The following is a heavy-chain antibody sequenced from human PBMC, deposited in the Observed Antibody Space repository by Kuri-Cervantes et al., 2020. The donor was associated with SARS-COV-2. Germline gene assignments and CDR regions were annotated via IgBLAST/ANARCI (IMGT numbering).Heavy chain of an antibody. CDR3: ARDRGSYYSTDYYYYYMDV. D-gene: IGHD1-26*01. CDR1: GGTFTSYG. Sequence: APVKVSCKASGGTFTSYGISWVRQAPGQGLEWMGWISAYNGNTNYAQKLQGRVTMTTDTSTSTAYMELRSLRSDDTAVYYCARDRGSYYSTDYYYYYMDVWGKGTTVTVSS. CDR2: ISAYNGNT. J-gene: IGHJ6*03. V-gene: IGHV1-18*01.